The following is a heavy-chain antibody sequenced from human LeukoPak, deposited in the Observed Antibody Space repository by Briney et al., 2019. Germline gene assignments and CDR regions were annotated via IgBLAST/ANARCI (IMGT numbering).Heavy chain of an antibody. D-gene: IGHD6-13*01. CDR1: GFTFSSYG. CDR3: AREEVAAAGTSYYYYGMDV. CDR2: IWYDGSNK. V-gene: IGHV3-33*01. Sequence: PGRSLRLSCAASGFTFSSYGMHWVRQAPGKGLEWVAVIWYDGSNKYYADSVKGRFTISRDNSKNTLYLQMNSLRAEDTAVYYCAREEVAAAGTSYYYYGMDVWGQGTTVTVSS. J-gene: IGHJ6*02.